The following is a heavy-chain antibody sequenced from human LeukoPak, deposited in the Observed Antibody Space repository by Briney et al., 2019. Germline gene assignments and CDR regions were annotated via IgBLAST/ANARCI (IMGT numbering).Heavy chain of an antibody. CDR3: AKDRRHYGGLQTYWFDP. Sequence: PGGSLRLSCAASGFTFSSYGMSWVRQAPGKGLEWVSAISGSGGSTYYADSVKGRFTISRDNSKNTLYLQMNSLRAEDTAVYYCAKDRRHYGGLQTYWFDPWGQGTLVTVSS. J-gene: IGHJ5*02. CDR1: GFTFSSYG. CDR2: ISGSGGST. D-gene: IGHD4-23*01. V-gene: IGHV3-23*01.